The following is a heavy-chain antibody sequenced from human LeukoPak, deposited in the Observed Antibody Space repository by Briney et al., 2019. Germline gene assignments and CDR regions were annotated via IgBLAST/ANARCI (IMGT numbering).Heavy chain of an antibody. V-gene: IGHV4-39*02. Sequence: SETLSLTCTVSGGSISSSSYYWGWIRQPPGKGLEWIGSIYYSETTYYNPSLKSRVTISVDTSKNHFSLKLSSVTAADTAVYYCASSAGSGWYFFDYWGQGTLVTVSS. J-gene: IGHJ4*02. D-gene: IGHD6-19*01. CDR3: ASSAGSGWYFFDY. CDR2: IYYSETT. CDR1: GGSISSSSYY.